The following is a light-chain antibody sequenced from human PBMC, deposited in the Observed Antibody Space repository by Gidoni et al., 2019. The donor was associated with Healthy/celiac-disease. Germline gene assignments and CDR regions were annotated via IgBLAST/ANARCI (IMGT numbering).Light chain of an antibody. CDR2: DAS. Sequence: EIVLTQSPATLSLSPGERATLSCRASQSVSSYLAWSQQKPGQAPMLLIYDASNRATGIPARFSGSGSGTDFTLTISSLEPEDFAVYYCQQRSNWPRTFGQGTKVEIK. CDR3: QQRSNWPRT. V-gene: IGKV3-11*01. J-gene: IGKJ1*01. CDR1: QSVSSY.